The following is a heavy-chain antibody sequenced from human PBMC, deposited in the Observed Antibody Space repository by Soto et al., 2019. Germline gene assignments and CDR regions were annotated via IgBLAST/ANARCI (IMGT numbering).Heavy chain of an antibody. CDR2: INPNGGST. J-gene: IGHJ3*02. V-gene: IGHV1-46*01. Sequence: QVQLVQSGAEVKKPGASVKVSCKASGYTFINYYMHWVRQAPGQGLEWMGIINPNGGSTTYAQKFQGRVTLTRDPSTNTVNMELSSLSSEDTAVYYCAREKWLVRRNDPFDIWGQGTMVTVSS. CDR3: AREKWLVRRNDPFDI. D-gene: IGHD6-19*01. CDR1: GYTFINYY.